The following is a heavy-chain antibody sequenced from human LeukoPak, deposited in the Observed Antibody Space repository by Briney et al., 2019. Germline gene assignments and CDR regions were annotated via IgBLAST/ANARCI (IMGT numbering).Heavy chain of an antibody. Sequence: SETLSLTCTVSGGSISSYYWSWTRQPPGKGLEWIGYIYYSGSTNYNPSLKSRVTISVDTSKNQFSLKLSSVTAADTAVYYCARAPLRVEMATIRGSYFDYWGQGTLVTVSS. CDR2: IYYSGST. J-gene: IGHJ4*02. D-gene: IGHD5-24*01. CDR3: ARAPLRVEMATIRGSYFDY. V-gene: IGHV4-59*01. CDR1: GGSISSYY.